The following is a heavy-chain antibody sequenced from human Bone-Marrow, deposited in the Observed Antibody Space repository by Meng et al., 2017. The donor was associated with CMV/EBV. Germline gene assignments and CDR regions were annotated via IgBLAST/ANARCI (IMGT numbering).Heavy chain of an antibody. CDR2: INSDGSST. CDR1: GFTFSSYS. V-gene: IGHV3-74*01. J-gene: IGHJ6*02. D-gene: IGHD1-26*01. Sequence: GGSLRLSCAASGFTFSSYSMNWVRQAPGKGLVWVSRINSDGSSTSYADSVKGRFTISRDNAKNTLYPQMNSLRAEDTAVYYCARDDREGSYSYYYYGMDVWGQGTTVTVSS. CDR3: ARDDREGSYSYYYYGMDV.